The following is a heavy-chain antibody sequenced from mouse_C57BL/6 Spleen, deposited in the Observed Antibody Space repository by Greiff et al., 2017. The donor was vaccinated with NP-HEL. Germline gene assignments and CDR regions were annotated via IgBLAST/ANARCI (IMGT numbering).Heavy chain of an antibody. D-gene: IGHD1-1*01. CDR2: IHPNSGST. CDR3: ASGGYGSSDYAMDY. CDR1: GYTFTSYW. Sequence: QVQLQQPGAELVKPGASVKLSCKASGYTFTSYWMHWVKQRPGQGLEWIGMIHPNSGSTNYNEKFKSKATLTVDKSSSTAYMQLSSLTSEDSAVYYCASGGYGSSDYAMDYWGQGTSVTVSS. J-gene: IGHJ4*01. V-gene: IGHV1-64*01.